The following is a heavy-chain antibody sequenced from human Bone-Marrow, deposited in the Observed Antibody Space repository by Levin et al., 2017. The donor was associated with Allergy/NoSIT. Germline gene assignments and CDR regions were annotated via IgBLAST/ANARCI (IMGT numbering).Heavy chain of an antibody. D-gene: IGHD6-13*01. J-gene: IGHJ3*01. V-gene: IGHV4-34*01. Sequence: PSETLSLTCAVFDGSFSDYCWGWIRQPPGKGLEWIGEIYQSGGTSYNPSLKSGVTISADRSKNQFSLKLVSVTAADTAVYYCARGHSSWYPNDAFDVWGQGTMVTVSS. CDR3: ARGHSSWYPNDAFDV. CDR1: DGSFSDYC. CDR2: IYQSGGT.